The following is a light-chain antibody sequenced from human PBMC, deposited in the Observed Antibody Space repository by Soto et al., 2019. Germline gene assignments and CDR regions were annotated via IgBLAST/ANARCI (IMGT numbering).Light chain of an antibody. CDR1: QSVLYSYNNKNY. Sequence: DIVLTQSPDSLAVSLGERATINCKSSQSVLYSYNNKNYVAWYQQKPGQPPKLLFYWASTRESGVPDRFSGSGSGTDFTLTISSLQAEDVAVYYCQQYYSSFLTFGGGTKVEIK. CDR3: QQYYSSFLT. J-gene: IGKJ4*01. V-gene: IGKV4-1*01. CDR2: WAS.